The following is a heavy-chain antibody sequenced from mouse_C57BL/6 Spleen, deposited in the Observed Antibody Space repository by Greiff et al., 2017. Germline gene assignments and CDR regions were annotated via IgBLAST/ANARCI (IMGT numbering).Heavy chain of an antibody. CDR1: GFTFSDAW. CDR3: TRDYDYDGAWFAY. CDR2: IRNKANNHAT. J-gene: IGHJ3*01. D-gene: IGHD2-4*01. Sequence: EVKVVESGGGLVQPGGSMKLSCAASGFTFSDAWMDWVRQSPEKGLEWVAEIRNKANNHATYYAESVKGRFTISRDDSKSSVYLQMNSLRAEDTGIYYCTRDYDYDGAWFAYWGQGTLVTVSA. V-gene: IGHV6-6*01.